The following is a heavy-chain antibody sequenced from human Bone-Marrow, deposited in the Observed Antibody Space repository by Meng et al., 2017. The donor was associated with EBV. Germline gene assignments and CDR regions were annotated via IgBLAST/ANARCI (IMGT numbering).Heavy chain of an antibody. CDR1: GFTLRDYY. CDR3: AIDPDQFGSGYFGY. J-gene: IGHJ4*02. Sequence: QVQLVQSGGGLVKPGGSLRVTCAVSGFTLRDYYMSWIRQAPGKGLEWVSYMSGSGNTISYVDSVKGRFIISADNSRNLFYLQMNSLSVEDTAVYYCAIDPDQFGSGYFGYWGRGTLVTV. CDR2: MSGSGNTI. V-gene: IGHV3-11*01. D-gene: IGHD3-10*01.